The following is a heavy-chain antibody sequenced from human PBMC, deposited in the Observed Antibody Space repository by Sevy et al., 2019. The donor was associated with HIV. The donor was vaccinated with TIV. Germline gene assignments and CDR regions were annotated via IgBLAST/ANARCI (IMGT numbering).Heavy chain of an antibody. Sequence: ASVKVSCKASGYTFTSYGISWVRQAPGQGLEWMGWISAYNGNTNYAQKLQGRVTMTTDTSTSTAYMELRGLRSDDTAVYYCARDRYDFWSGYLSRPYYYYYMDVWGKGTTVTVSS. CDR2: ISAYNGNT. D-gene: IGHD3-3*01. CDR3: ARDRYDFWSGYLSRPYYYYYMDV. J-gene: IGHJ6*03. V-gene: IGHV1-18*04. CDR1: GYTFTSYG.